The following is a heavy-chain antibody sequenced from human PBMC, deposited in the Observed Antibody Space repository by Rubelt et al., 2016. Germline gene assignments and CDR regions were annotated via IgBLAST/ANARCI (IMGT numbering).Heavy chain of an antibody. D-gene: IGHD2-15*01. V-gene: IGHV3-33*01. J-gene: IGHJ2*01. CDR2: IFYDGCKK. CDR3: ARDKRSWYFDL. Sequence: VQLVESGGGLVQPGGSLTLSCEASKFTFRSYGMHWFRQAPGKGLEWVAVIFYDGCKKYYVDSVKGRFTISRDNSKNTLYLKMNSLGADDTAVYYCARDKRSWYFDLWGRGTRVTVSS. CDR1: KFTFRSYG.